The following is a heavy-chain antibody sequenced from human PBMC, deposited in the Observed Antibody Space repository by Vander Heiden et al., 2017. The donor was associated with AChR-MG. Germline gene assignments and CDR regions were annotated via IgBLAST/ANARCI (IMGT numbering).Heavy chain of an antibody. CDR1: GVSLRGFN. J-gene: IGHJ4*02. V-gene: IGHV4-34*01. D-gene: IGHD1-26*01. Sequence: QVRIQQWGAGLLKPSETLSLTCAVTGVSLRGFNWGWIRQPPGKGLEWMGEIYQFGGTTYNPSLESRITVSADTSKNQFSLTLNSVTAADTAVYYCTVGRGSIDYWGQGTLVAVSS. CDR2: IYQFGGT. CDR3: TVGRGSIDY.